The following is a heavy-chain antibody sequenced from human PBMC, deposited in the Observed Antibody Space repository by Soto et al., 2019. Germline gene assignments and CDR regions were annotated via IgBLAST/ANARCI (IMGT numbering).Heavy chain of an antibody. D-gene: IGHD3-9*01. CDR3: ARHLVAAHTSDFDY. Sequence: LGESLKISCKGSGYSFTSHWIGWVRQMPGKGLEWMGIIYPGDSDTRYSPSFQGQVTISADKSISTAYLQWSSLKASDTAMYYCARHLVAAHTSDFDYWGQGTLVTVSS. J-gene: IGHJ4*02. V-gene: IGHV5-51*01. CDR1: GYSFTSHW. CDR2: IYPGDSDT.